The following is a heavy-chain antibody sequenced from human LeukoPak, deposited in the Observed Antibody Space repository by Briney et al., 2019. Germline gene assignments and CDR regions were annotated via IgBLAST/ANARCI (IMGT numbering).Heavy chain of an antibody. CDR3: ARGEGYYYGSGSPAFDP. CDR2: INPNSGGT. Sequence: ASVKVSCKTSGYTFTTYVFNGVGQAPGQGLEWMGWINPNSGGTNYAQKFQGRVTMTRDTSISTAYMELSRLRSDDTAVYYCARGEGYYYGSGSPAFDPWGQGTLVTVSS. CDR1: GYTFTTYV. D-gene: IGHD3-10*01. J-gene: IGHJ5*02. V-gene: IGHV1-2*02.